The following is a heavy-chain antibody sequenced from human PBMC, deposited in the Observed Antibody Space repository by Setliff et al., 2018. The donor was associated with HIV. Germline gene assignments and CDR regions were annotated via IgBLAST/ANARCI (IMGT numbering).Heavy chain of an antibody. CDR1: GYSVSSGYY. CDR3: ARRKSFALSPFDS. J-gene: IGHJ4*02. D-gene: IGHD3-16*01. CDR2: FYHSGST. Sequence: SETLSLTCAVSGYSVSSGYYWGWIRQPPGKGLEWIGSFYHSGSTFYNPSLKSRVTISLDTSKNQFSLKLRSVTAADTAVYYCARRKSFALSPFDSWGQGALVTVSS. V-gene: IGHV4-38-2*01.